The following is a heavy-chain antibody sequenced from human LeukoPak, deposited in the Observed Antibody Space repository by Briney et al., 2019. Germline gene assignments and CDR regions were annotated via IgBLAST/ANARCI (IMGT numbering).Heavy chain of an antibody. D-gene: IGHD5/OR15-5a*01. Sequence: SVTVSCKASGGTFTTFAISWVRQAPGQGLEWMGRVIPILAITNYAQKFQGRVAIIADKTTSTAYMELSSLRSEDTAVYYCARGGLGQAVSYWFDPWGQGTLVTVSS. CDR3: ARGGLGQAVSYWFDP. CDR2: VIPILAIT. CDR1: GGTFTTFA. J-gene: IGHJ5*02. V-gene: IGHV1-69*04.